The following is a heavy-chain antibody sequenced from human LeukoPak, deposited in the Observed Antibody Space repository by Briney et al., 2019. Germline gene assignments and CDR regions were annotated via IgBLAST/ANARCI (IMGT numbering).Heavy chain of an antibody. J-gene: IGHJ4*02. Sequence: DPGRSLRLSCTASGFSFSDYAVSWVRQAPGKGLECIGYIKSEAYDGTPEYASSVKARFTISRDDSKSIAYLQMDSLNTEDTALYYCSREDYYYGSLTHRGSDYWGQGTLVTVSS. CDR1: GFSFSDYA. V-gene: IGHV3-49*04. CDR3: SREDYYYGSLTHRGSDY. D-gene: IGHD3-10*01. CDR2: IKSEAYDGTP.